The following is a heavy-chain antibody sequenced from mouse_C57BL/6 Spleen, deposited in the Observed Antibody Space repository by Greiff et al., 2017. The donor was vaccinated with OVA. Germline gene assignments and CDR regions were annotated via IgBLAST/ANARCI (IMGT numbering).Heavy chain of an antibody. D-gene: IGHD1-1*01. J-gene: IGHJ4*01. Sequence: QVQLQQPGAELVMPGASVKLSCKASGYTFTSYWMHWVKQRPGQGLEWIGEIDPSDSYTNYNQKFKGKSTLTVDKSSSTAYMQLSSLTSEDSAVYYCAVITTVVATEAMDDWGQGTSVTVSS. V-gene: IGHV1-69*01. CDR3: AVITTVVATEAMDD. CDR2: IDPSDSYT. CDR1: GYTFTSYW.